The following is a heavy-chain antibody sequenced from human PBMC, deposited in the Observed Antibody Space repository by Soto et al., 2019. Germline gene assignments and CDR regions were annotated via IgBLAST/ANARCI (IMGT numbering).Heavy chain of an antibody. CDR2: IYYNGNT. CDR3: ARGGGSNWVGLYYYYGMDV. D-gene: IGHD1-26*01. V-gene: IGHV4-31*03. Sequence: QVQLQESGPGLVKPSQTLSLTCSVSGGSISSVGYFWIWIRQHPGKGLEWIGYIYYNGNTYYNPSLKSRVTMSVDTSKNQFSLNLRSVTAADTAVYYCARGGGSNWVGLYYYYGMDVWGQGTTVTVSS. J-gene: IGHJ6*02. CDR1: GGSISSVGYF.